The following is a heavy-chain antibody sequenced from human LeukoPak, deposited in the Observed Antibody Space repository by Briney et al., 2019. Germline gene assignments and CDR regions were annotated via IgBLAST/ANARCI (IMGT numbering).Heavy chain of an antibody. CDR3: AREPYGSGSYYNLFDY. J-gene: IGHJ4*02. V-gene: IGHV4-38-2*02. D-gene: IGHD3-10*01. Sequence: SETLSLTCTVSGYSISSGYYWGWIRPPPGKGLEWIGSIYHSGCTYYNPSLKSRVTISVDTSKNQFSLKLSSVTAADTAVYYCAREPYGSGSYYNLFDYWGQGTLVTVSS. CDR1: GYSISSGYY. CDR2: IYHSGCT.